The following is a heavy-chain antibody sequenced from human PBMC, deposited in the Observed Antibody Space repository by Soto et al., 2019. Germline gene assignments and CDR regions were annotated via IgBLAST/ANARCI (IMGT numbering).Heavy chain of an antibody. CDR1: CGSFNNSD. Sequence: LAITCAVSCGSFNNSDWSWLRQPPADGLDSLGHVYYMGTHNYDPSLESRRPRSVGASKTQCSRKRNSVTAADTAVYYCARVQMATLYFDYWGQGVLFTVSS. J-gene: IGHJ4*02. D-gene: IGHD5-12*01. V-gene: IGHV4-59*13. CDR2: VYYMGTH. CDR3: ARVQMATLYFDY.